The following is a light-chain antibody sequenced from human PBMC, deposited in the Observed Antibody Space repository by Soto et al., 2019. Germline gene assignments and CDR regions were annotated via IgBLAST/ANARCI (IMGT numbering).Light chain of an antibody. V-gene: IGKV1-6*01. CDR1: QDIRND. Sequence: AIQMTQSPSSLSASVGDRVTISCRASQDIRNDLGWYQQKPGKAPKLLIFAASSLQSGVPSRFSGSGSGTDFTLTISSLETEDFATYYCLQDDSFPLTFGGGTKV. CDR2: AAS. CDR3: LQDDSFPLT. J-gene: IGKJ4*01.